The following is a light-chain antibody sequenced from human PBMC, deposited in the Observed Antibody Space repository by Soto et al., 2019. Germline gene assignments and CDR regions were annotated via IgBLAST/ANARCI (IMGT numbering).Light chain of an antibody. J-gene: IGKJ1*01. CDR2: RAS. CDR1: QSIYSN. CDR3: QQYHNLWT. V-gene: IGKV3-15*01. Sequence: EIVMTQSPATLSVSPGERATLSCRASQSIYSNLAWYQQRPGQPPRLLIYRASTRATDIPARFSGSGSGTEFTLTISSRQSEDFAVYYCQQYHNLWTFGQGTKVEIK.